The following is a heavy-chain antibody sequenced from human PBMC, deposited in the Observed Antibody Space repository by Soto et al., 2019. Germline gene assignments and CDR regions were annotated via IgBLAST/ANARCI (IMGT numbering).Heavy chain of an antibody. CDR2: ISSSGSNI. CDR1: GFSFSGYE. CDR3: ARDRLYYYDSSGYPDY. Sequence: GRSMRLSSAAFGFSFSGYERNWVLQATGKGLEWVSYISSSGSNIYYADSLTGLFTISRDNAKNSLYLQRNSLRAEDTAVYYCARDRLYYYDSSGYPDYWGQGTLVTVSS. V-gene: IGHV3-48*03. D-gene: IGHD3-22*01. J-gene: IGHJ4*02.